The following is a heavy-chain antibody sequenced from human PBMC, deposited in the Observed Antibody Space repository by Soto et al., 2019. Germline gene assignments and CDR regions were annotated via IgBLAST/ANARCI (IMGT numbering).Heavy chain of an antibody. CDR1: GFTFSSYS. D-gene: IGHD3-22*01. J-gene: IGHJ4*02. CDR2: ISSSSSYI. Sequence: GVSLRLSCAASGFTFSSYSMNWVRQAPGKGLEWVSSISSSSSYIYYADSVKGRFTISRDNAKNSLYLQMNSLRAEDTAVYYCARAHTYYYDSSGYAPFDYWGQGTLVTVSS. CDR3: ARAHTYYYDSSGYAPFDY. V-gene: IGHV3-21*01.